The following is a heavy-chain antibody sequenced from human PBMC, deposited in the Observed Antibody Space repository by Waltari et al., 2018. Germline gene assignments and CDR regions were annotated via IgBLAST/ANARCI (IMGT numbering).Heavy chain of an antibody. CDR2: TRDKVSSYST. CDR3: ARERSGSVRGEAFDI. D-gene: IGHD3-16*01. Sequence: EAQVVESGGGLVQPGGSLRVACAASGFSFRAHYLESVRQAPGKGLEGVGRTRDKVSSYSTEYAASVKGRFSISRDESKNSLYLQMNSLNTEDTAVYYCARERSGSVRGEAFDIWGQGTLVTVSS. J-gene: IGHJ3*02. CDR1: GFSFRAHY. V-gene: IGHV3-72*01.